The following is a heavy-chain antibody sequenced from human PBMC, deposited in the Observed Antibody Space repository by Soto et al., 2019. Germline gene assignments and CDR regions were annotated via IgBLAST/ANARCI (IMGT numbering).Heavy chain of an antibody. CDR3: ASQRTSVLTQAYFDY. CDR2: IYYSGST. J-gene: IGHJ4*02. V-gene: IGHV4-31*03. D-gene: IGHD2-8*01. CDR1: GGSISSGGYY. Sequence: PSETLSLTCTVSGGSISSGGYYWSWIRQHPGKGLEWIGYIYYSGSTYYNPSLKSRVTISVDTSKNQFSLKLSSVTAADTAVYYCASQRTSVLTQAYFDYWGPGALVTVSS.